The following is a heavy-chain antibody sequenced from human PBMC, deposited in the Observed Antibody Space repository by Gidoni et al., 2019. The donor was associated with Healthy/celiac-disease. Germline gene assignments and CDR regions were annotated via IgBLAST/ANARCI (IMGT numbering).Heavy chain of an antibody. CDR2: ISSSSSYI. J-gene: IGHJ6*02. D-gene: IGHD3-16*01. CDR1: GFTFSSYS. V-gene: IGHV3-21*01. Sequence: EVQLVESGGGLVKPGGSLRLSCAASGFTFSSYSMNWVRQAPGKGLEWVSSISSSSSYIYYADSVKGRFTISRDNAKNSLYLQMNSLRAEDTAVYYCARAISGIIIIGMDVWGQGTTVTVSS. CDR3: ARAISGIIIIGMDV.